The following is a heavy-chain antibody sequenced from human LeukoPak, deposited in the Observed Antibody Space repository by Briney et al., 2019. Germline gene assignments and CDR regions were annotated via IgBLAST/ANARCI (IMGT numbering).Heavy chain of an antibody. CDR2: FDPEDGET. V-gene: IGHV1-24*01. J-gene: IGHJ4*02. CDR1: GYTLTELS. D-gene: IGHD3-10*01. CDR3: AIGRVRGVITLSFDY. Sequence: VASVKVSCKVSGYTLTELSMHWVRQAPGKGLEWMGGFDPEDGETIYAQKFQGRVTMTEDTSTDTAYMELSSLRSEDTAVYYCAIGRVRGVITLSFDYWGQGTLVTVSS.